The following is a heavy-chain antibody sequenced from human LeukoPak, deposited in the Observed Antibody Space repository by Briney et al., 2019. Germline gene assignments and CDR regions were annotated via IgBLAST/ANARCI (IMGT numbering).Heavy chain of an antibody. Sequence: GGSLRLSCAASGFTFSSYAMHWVRQAPGKGLEYVSAISSNGGSTYYANSVKGRFTISRDNSKNTLYLQMGSLRAEDMAVYYCARSRGGLPAEFDYWGQGTLVTVSS. CDR3: ARSRGGLPAEFDY. V-gene: IGHV3-64*01. D-gene: IGHD3-10*01. CDR2: ISSNGGST. J-gene: IGHJ4*02. CDR1: GFTFSSYA.